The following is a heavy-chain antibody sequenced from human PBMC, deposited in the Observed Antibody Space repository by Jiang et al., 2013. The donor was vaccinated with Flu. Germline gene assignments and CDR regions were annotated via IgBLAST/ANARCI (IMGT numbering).Heavy chain of an antibody. D-gene: IGHD3-10*01. Sequence: VQLVESGGGLVQPGGSLTICCATSGFTFRSYAMSWVRQAPGKGLQWVAGISGYSGNTQYADSVKGRFTISRDNSKSTVCLQMNSLRAEDTALYYCAKDHTTSWDYYFDSWGQGTLVTVSS. CDR1: GFTFRSYA. CDR3: AKDHTTSWDYYFDS. V-gene: IGHV3-23*04. CDR2: ISGYSGNT. J-gene: IGHJ4*02.